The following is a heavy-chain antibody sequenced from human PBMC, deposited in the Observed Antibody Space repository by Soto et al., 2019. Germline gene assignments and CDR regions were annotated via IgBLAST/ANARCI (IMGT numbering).Heavy chain of an antibody. Sequence: QVQLQQWGAGLLKPSETLSLTCAVYGGSFSGYYWSWIRQPPGKGLEWIGEINHSGSTNYNPSLKSRVTISVDTSKNQFSLKLSSVTAADTAVYYCARGDSSGSHTIFDYWGQGTLVTVSS. D-gene: IGHD3-22*01. CDR3: ARGDSSGSHTIFDY. CDR2: INHSGST. J-gene: IGHJ4*02. CDR1: GGSFSGYY. V-gene: IGHV4-34*01.